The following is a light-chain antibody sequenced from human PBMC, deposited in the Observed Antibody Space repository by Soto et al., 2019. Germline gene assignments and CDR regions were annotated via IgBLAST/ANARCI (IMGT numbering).Light chain of an antibody. J-gene: IGKJ1*01. V-gene: IGKV3-20*01. CDR2: AAS. CDR1: QSLSSGF. Sequence: EIVLTQSPGTLSLSPGESGTLSCRASQSLSSGFLAWYQQRPGQAPRLLIYAASSRATGIPDRFSGTGSGTDFTLTISRLEPEDFAAYYCQQFASLPRTFSQGTKVEIK. CDR3: QQFASLPRT.